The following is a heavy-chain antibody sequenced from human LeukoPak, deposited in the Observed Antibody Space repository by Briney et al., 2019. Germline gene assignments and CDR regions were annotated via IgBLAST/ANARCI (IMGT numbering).Heavy chain of an antibody. V-gene: IGHV3-7*01. Sequence: GGSLRLSCVASGFTFSSYWMTWVRQAPGKGLEWVANIKTDGSQIYYVDSVKGRFTISRDNAKNSLYLQMNSLRADDTAVYYCARDLSGIAGYTYGRGIDYWGQGTLVTVSS. J-gene: IGHJ4*02. CDR1: GFTFSSYW. CDR2: IKTDGSQI. CDR3: ARDLSGIAGYTYGRGIDY. D-gene: IGHD5-18*01.